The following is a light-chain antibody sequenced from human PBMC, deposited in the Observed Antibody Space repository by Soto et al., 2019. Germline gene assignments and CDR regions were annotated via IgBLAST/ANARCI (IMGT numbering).Light chain of an antibody. V-gene: IGKV3-11*01. CDR1: QSVSSY. CDR3: QQRSNWPPLT. Sequence: EIVLTQSPATLSLSPGERATLSCRASQSVSSYLAWYQQKPGQAPRLLIYDASNRATGIPARFSGSGSGTDFTLTSSSLEPEDFAVYYRQQRSNWPPLTFGQGTRLEIK. CDR2: DAS. J-gene: IGKJ5*01.